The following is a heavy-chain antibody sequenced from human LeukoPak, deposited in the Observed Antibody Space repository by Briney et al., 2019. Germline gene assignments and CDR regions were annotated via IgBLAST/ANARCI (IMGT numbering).Heavy chain of an antibody. D-gene: IGHD3-3*01. V-gene: IGHV3-23*01. J-gene: IGHJ4*02. Sequence: GGSLRLSCAASGFTFSSYAMSWVRQAPGKGLEWVSAISGSGGSTYYADSVKGRFTISRDNSKNTLYLQMNSLRAEDTAVYYCARVDNYDFWSGPFDYWGQGTLVTVSS. CDR2: ISGSGGST. CDR1: GFTFSSYA. CDR3: ARVDNYDFWSGPFDY.